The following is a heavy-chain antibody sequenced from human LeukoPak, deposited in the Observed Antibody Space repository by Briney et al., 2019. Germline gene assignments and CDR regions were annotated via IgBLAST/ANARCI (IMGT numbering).Heavy chain of an antibody. D-gene: IGHD6-19*01. CDR2: IYYSGST. V-gene: IGHV4-59*01. J-gene: IGHJ4*02. CDR1: GGSFSGYY. Sequence: PSETLSLTCAVYGGSFSGYYWSWIRQPPGKGLEWIGYIYYSGSTNYNPSLKSRVTISVDTSKNQFSLKLSSVTAADTAVYYCARAKYSSGTFDYWGQGTLVTVSS. CDR3: ARAKYSSGTFDY.